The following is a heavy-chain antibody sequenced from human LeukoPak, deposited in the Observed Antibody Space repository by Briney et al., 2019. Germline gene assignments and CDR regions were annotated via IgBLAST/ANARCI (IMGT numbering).Heavy chain of an antibody. CDR1: GGSFSGCF. Sequence: SETLSLTCAAYGGSFSGCFWSWIRQPPGKGLEWIGEINHSGSTNYNPSLKCRVTISVDTSKNQFSLKLSSVTAADTAVYYCARADVDTAMATLPLYWGQGTLVTVSS. D-gene: IGHD5-18*01. CDR3: ARADVDTAMATLPLY. V-gene: IGHV4-34*01. CDR2: INHSGST. J-gene: IGHJ4*02.